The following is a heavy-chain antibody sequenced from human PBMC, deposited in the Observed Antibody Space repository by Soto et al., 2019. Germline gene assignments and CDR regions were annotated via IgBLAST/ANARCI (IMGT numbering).Heavy chain of an antibody. CDR1: GGSISSGGYY. J-gene: IGHJ4*02. V-gene: IGHV4-31*03. Sequence: QVQLQESGPGLVKPSQTLSLTCTVSGGSISSGGYYWSWIHQHPGKGLEWIGYIYYSGSTYYNPSLKSRVTISVDTSKNQFSLKLSSVSAAATAVYYCAREAYCTNGVCGGIDYWGQGTLVTVSS. CDR2: IYYSGST. D-gene: IGHD2-8*01. CDR3: AREAYCTNGVCGGIDY.